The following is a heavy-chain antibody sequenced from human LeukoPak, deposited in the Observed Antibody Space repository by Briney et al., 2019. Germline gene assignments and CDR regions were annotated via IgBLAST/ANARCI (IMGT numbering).Heavy chain of an antibody. D-gene: IGHD4-23*01. Sequence: GASVKVSCKVSGYTLTELSVHWVRQAPGQGLEWMGWINTNTGNPTYAQGFTGRFVFSLDTSVSTAYLQISSLKAEDTAVYYCARGATVVTGLFQHWGQGTLVTVSS. CDR1: GYTLTELS. V-gene: IGHV7-4-1*02. CDR2: INTNTGNP. CDR3: ARGATVVTGLFQH. J-gene: IGHJ1*01.